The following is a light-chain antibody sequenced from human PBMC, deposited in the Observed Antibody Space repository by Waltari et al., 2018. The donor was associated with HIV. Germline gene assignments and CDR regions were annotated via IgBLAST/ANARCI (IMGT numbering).Light chain of an antibody. CDR1: SSDIGGYNY. CDR3: SSYVSTKNVL. V-gene: IGLV2-14*03. J-gene: IGLJ2*01. Sequence: QSALTQPASLSGSPGQSITISCSGSSSDIGGYNYASWYKQHPGNAPKLIIANANHRPSGISGPFSGSRSGNTASLTISGLQAEDEAIYYCSSYVSTKNVLFGGGTKVTVV. CDR2: NAN.